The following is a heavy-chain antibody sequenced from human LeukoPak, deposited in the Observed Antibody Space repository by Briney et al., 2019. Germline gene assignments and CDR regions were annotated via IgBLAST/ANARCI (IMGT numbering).Heavy chain of an antibody. V-gene: IGHV4-59*12. CDR3: GGERGYSYGLDY. D-gene: IGHD5-18*01. CDR1: GGSISSYY. Sequence: SETLSLTCTVSGGSISSYYWSWIRQPPGKGLEWIGYIYYSGSTNYNPSLKSRVTISVDTSKNQFSLKLSSVTAADTAVYYCGGERGYSYGLDYGGRGPLVPVS. CDR2: IYYSGST. J-gene: IGHJ4*02.